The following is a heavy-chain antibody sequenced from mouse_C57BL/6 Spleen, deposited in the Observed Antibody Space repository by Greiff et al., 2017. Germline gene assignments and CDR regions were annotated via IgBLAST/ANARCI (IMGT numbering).Heavy chain of an antibody. CDR2: ISDGGSYT. V-gene: IGHV5-4*01. D-gene: IGHD2-2*01. Sequence: DVKLQESGGGLVKPGGSLKLSCAASGFTFSSYAMSWVRQTPEKRLEWVATISDGGSYTYYPDNVKGRFTISRDNAKNNLYLQMSHLKSEDTAMYYCARDTVTTKDYWYFDVWGTGTTVTVSS. CDR1: GFTFSSYA. CDR3: ARDTVTTKDYWYFDV. J-gene: IGHJ1*03.